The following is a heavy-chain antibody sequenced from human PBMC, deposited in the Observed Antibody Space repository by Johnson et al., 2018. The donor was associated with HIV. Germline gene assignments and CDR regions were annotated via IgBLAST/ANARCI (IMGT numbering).Heavy chain of an antibody. CDR1: GFTFSSYA. Sequence: QVQLVESGGGVVQPGRSLRLSCAASGFTFSSYAMHWVRQAPGKGLEWVAVISYDGSNKYYADSVKGRFTISRDNSKNTLYLQMNSLRAEDTAVYDCARERTYLDTAMVDAFDIWGQGTMVTVSS. V-gene: IGHV3-30-3*01. CDR2: ISYDGSNK. J-gene: IGHJ3*02. CDR3: ARERTYLDTAMVDAFDI. D-gene: IGHD5-18*01.